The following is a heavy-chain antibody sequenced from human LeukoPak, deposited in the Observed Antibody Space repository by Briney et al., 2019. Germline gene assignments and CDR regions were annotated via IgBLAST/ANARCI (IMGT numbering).Heavy chain of an antibody. CDR1: GFTFSSYW. J-gene: IGHJ4*02. Sequence: PGGSLRLSCAASGFTFSSYWMSWVRQAPGKGLEWVANIRHDGSEKYYVDSVKGRFTISRDNAKDSLYLQMNSLRVEDTAVYYCAKDASSSLEYWGQGTLVTVSS. CDR2: IRHDGSEK. V-gene: IGHV3-7*01. D-gene: IGHD6-13*01. CDR3: AKDASSSLEY.